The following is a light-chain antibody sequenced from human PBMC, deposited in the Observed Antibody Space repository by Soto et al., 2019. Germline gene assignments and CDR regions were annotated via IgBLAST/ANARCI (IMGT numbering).Light chain of an antibody. V-gene: IGKV4-1*01. CDR1: QSVLYSSNNRNH. CDR2: WAS. J-gene: IGKJ2*01. CDR3: QQHFSPPFT. Sequence: DIVMTQSPDSLAVSLGERATINCKSSQSVLYSSNNRNHLAWYQRKPGQPPKLLFYWASTRESGVPDRFSGSGSGTDFTLTISSLQAEDVAVYYCQQHFSPPFTFGQGTHLEIK.